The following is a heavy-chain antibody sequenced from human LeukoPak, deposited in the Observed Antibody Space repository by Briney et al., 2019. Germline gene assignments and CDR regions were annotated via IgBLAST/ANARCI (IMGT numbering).Heavy chain of an antibody. D-gene: IGHD3-22*01. V-gene: IGHV1-69*05. CDR2: IIPIFGTA. CDR1: GGTFSSYA. J-gene: IGHJ3*02. Sequence: GASLKVSCKASGGTFSSYAISWVRQAPGQGLEWMGGIIPIFGTANYAQKFQGRVTITTDESTSTAYMELSSLRSEDTAVYYCARTLTYDSSGYYYEAFDIWGQGTMVTVSS. CDR3: ARTLTYDSSGYYYEAFDI.